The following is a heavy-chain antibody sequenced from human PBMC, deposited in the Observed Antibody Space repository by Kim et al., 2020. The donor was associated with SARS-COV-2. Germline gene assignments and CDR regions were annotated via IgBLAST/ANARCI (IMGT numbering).Heavy chain of an antibody. V-gene: IGHV5-10-1*01. Sequence: GESLKISCKGSGYSFTSYWIIWVRHMPGKGLEWMGRIDPSDSYTNYSPSFQGHVTISADKSISTAYLQWSSLKASETAMYYCARLSYSSSWYSRWFDPWGQGTLVTVSS. CDR1: GYSFTSYW. CDR3: ARLSYSSSWYSRWFDP. J-gene: IGHJ5*02. CDR2: IDPSDSYT. D-gene: IGHD6-13*01.